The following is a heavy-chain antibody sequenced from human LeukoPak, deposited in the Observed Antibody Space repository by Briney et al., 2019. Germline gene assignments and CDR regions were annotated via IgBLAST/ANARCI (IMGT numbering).Heavy chain of an antibody. J-gene: IGHJ3*01. CDR2: IEPGGNEK. CDR1: GFTFNNYW. Sequence: PGGSLRLSCAASGFTFNNYWMTWARQGPGKGLEWVANIEPGGNEKYYVDSVKGRFTISRDNVKNSLYLQMNSLRAEDTAIYYCATFRFLGTWGQGTMVTVSP. D-gene: IGHD3-3*01. V-gene: IGHV3-7*03. CDR3: ATFRFLGT.